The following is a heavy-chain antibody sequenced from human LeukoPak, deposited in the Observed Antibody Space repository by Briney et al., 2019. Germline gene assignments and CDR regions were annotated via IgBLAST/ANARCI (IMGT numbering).Heavy chain of an antibody. CDR2: IYSGGST. CDR1: GLTVSSNY. D-gene: IGHD6-6*01. J-gene: IGHJ6*03. CDR3: AKGHRGLVGYYYYMDV. Sequence: PGGSLRLSCAASGLTVSSNYMSWVRQAPGKGLEWVSVIYSGGSTYYADSVKGRFTISRDNAKNSLYLQMNSLRAEDTALYYCAKGHRGLVGYYYYMDVWGKGTTVTISS. V-gene: IGHV3-53*05.